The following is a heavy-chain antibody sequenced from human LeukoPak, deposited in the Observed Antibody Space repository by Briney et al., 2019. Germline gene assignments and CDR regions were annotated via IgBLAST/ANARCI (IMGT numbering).Heavy chain of an antibody. V-gene: IGHV3-53*01. D-gene: IGHD6-13*01. CDR1: GFTVSSNY. CDR3: ARGLAAAIDY. Sequence: GGSLRLSCAASGFTVSSNYMSWVRQAPGKGPEWVSVIYSGGSTYFADSVKGRFTISRDNSKNTLYLQMNSLRAEDTAVYYCARGLAAAIDYWGQGTLVTVSS. CDR2: IYSGGST. J-gene: IGHJ4*02.